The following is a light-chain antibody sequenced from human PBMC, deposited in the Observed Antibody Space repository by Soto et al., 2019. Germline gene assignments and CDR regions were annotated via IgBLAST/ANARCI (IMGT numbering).Light chain of an antibody. CDR2: DAS. V-gene: IGKV1-5*01. J-gene: IGKJ1*01. CDR1: QSISSW. Sequence: DIKMTQSPSTLSASVEDRDTITCRASQSISSWLAWYQQKPGKAPKLLIYDASSLESGVPSRFSGSGSGTEFTLTISSLQPDDFATYYCQQYNSYSWTFGQGTKVDIK. CDR3: QQYNSYSWT.